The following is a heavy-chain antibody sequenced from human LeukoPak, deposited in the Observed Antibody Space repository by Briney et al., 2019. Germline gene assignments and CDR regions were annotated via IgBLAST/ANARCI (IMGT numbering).Heavy chain of an antibody. CDR3: ARGVLAGHDSSGYPFYNRFDP. Sequence: ASVKVSCKASGYTFTGYYMHWVRQAPGQGLEWMGWINPNSGVTNYAQKFQGRVTMTRDTSISTAYMELSGLRSDDTAVYYCARGVLAGHDSSGYPFYNRFDPWGRGTLVTVSS. CDR1: GYTFTGYY. CDR2: INPNSGVT. V-gene: IGHV1-2*02. D-gene: IGHD3-22*01. J-gene: IGHJ5*02.